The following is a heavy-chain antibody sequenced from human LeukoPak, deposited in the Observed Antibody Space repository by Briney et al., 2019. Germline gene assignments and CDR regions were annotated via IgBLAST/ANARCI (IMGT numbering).Heavy chain of an antibody. CDR3: ARGLGIAARLGYYYYYYYMDV. Sequence: SETLSLTCAVYGGSFSGYYWSWIRQPPGKGLEWIGEINHSGSTNYNPPLKSRVTISVDTSKNQFSLKLSSVTAADTAVYYCARGLGIAARLGYYYYYYYMDVWGKGTTVTVSS. D-gene: IGHD6-6*01. CDR1: GGSFSGYY. J-gene: IGHJ6*03. CDR2: INHSGST. V-gene: IGHV4-34*01.